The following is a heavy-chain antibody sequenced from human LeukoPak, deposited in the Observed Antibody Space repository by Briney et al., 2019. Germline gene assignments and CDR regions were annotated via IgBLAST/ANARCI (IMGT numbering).Heavy chain of an antibody. D-gene: IGHD6-6*01. V-gene: IGHV4-4*07. CDR2: IYTSGST. J-gene: IGHJ5*02. CDR3: ARFPGGAARPTVSWFDP. Sequence: PSETLSLTCTVSGGSISSYYWSWIRQPAGKRLEWIGRIYTSGSTNYNPSLKSRVTISVDTSKNQFSLKLSSVTAADTAVYYCARFPGGAARPTVSWFDPWGQGTLVTVSS. CDR1: GGSISSYY.